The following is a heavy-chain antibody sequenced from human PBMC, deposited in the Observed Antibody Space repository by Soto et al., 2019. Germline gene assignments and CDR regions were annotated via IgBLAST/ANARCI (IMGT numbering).Heavy chain of an antibody. CDR1: GVSISSSSYY. D-gene: IGHD6-6*01. Sequence: SETLSLTCTVSGVSISSSSYYWGWIRQPPGKGLEWIGSIYYSGSTYYNPSLKSRVTISVDTSKNQFSLKLSPVTAADTAVYYCARWSQQLVPYHYFGMDVWGQGTTVTVSS. CDR2: IYYSGST. V-gene: IGHV4-39*01. J-gene: IGHJ6*02. CDR3: ARWSQQLVPYHYFGMDV.